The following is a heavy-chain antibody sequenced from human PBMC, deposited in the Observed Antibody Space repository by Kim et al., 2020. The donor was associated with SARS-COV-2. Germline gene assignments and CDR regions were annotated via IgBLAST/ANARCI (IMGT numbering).Heavy chain of an antibody. J-gene: IGHJ5*02. D-gene: IGHD4-17*01. V-gene: IGHV1-18*01. Sequence: YAQKLQGRVTMTTDTSTSTAYMELRSLRSDDTAVYYCARESLGDYGWFDPWGQGTLVTVSS. CDR3: ARESLGDYGWFDP.